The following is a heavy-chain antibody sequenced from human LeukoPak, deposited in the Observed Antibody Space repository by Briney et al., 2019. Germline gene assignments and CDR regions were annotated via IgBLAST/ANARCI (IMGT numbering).Heavy chain of an antibody. CDR2: ISSSSSYI. Sequence: GGSLRLSCAASGFTFSSYGMSWVRQAPGKGLEWVSSISSSSSYIYYADSVKGRFTISRDNAKNSLYLQMNSLRAEDTAVYYCARAITLAGWFDPWGQGTLVTVSS. CDR1: GFTFSSYG. CDR3: ARAITLAGWFDP. J-gene: IGHJ5*02. V-gene: IGHV3-21*01. D-gene: IGHD3-16*01.